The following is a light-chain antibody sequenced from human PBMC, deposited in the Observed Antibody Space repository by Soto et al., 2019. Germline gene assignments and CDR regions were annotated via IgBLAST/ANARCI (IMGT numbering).Light chain of an antibody. V-gene: IGLV1-47*01. J-gene: IGLJ2*01. CDR1: SSNIGSNY. CDR3: AAWDDSLRALV. Sequence: QSVLTQPPSASGTPGQRVTISCSGSSSNIGSNYVYWYQQLPGTAPKLLIYRNNQRPSGVPDRFSGSKSGSSASLAISGLRSEDEADYYCAAWDDSLRALVFGGGTKVT. CDR2: RNN.